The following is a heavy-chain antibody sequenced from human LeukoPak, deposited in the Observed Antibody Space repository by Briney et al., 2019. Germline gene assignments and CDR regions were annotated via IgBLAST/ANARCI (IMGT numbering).Heavy chain of an antibody. CDR3: ARDYIRGYYGSGSYNDY. D-gene: IGHD3-10*01. V-gene: IGHV1-46*01. J-gene: IGHJ4*02. Sequence: ASVKVSCKASGYTFTSYYMHWVRQAPGQGLEWMGIINPSGGSTSYAQKLQGRVTMTTDTSTSTAYMELRSLRSDDTAVYYCARDYIRGYYGSGSYNDYWGQGTLVTVSS. CDR1: GYTFTSYY. CDR2: INPSGGST.